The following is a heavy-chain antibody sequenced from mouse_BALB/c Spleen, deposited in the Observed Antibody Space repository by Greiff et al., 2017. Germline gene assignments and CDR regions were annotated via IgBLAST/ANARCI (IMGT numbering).Heavy chain of an antibody. Sequence: DVQLQESGPGLVKPSQSLSLTCTVTGYSITSDYAWNWIRQFPGNKLEWMGYISYSGSTSYNPSLKSRISITRDTSKNQFFLQLNSVTTEDTATYYCARSYSHYAMDYWGQGTSVTVSS. J-gene: IGHJ4*01. CDR2: ISYSGST. CDR1: GYSITSDYA. V-gene: IGHV3-2*02. CDR3: ARSYSHYAMDY. D-gene: IGHD6-5*01.